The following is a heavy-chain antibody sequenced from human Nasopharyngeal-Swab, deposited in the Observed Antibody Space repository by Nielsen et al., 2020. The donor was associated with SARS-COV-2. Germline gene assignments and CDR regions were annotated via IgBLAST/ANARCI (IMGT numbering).Heavy chain of an antibody. V-gene: IGHV3-33*01. Sequence: GGSLRLSCAASGFTFSSYGMHWVRQAPGKGLEWVAVIWYDGSNKYYADSVKGRFTISRDNSKNTLYLQMNSLRAEDTAVYYCARRDRWNYGLFYHYYYMDVWGKGTTVTVSS. J-gene: IGHJ6*03. D-gene: IGHD1-7*01. CDR1: GFTFSSYG. CDR2: IWYDGSNK. CDR3: ARRDRWNYGLFYHYYYMDV.